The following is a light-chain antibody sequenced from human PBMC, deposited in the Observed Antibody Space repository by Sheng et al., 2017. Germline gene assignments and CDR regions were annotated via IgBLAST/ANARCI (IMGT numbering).Light chain of an antibody. Sequence: EIVMTQSPATLSVSPGERATLSCRASQSVSSNLAWYQQKPGQAPRLLIYGASTRATGIPARFSGSGSGTEFTLTISSLQAEDVAVYYCQQYYNTPLTFGQGTKVEIK. V-gene: IGKV3-15*01. CDR1: QSVSSN. CDR2: GAS. J-gene: IGKJ1*01. CDR3: QQYYNTPLT.